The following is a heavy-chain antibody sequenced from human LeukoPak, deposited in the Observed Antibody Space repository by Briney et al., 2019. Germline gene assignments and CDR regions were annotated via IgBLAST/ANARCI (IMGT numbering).Heavy chain of an antibody. CDR2: ISGSGGGT. V-gene: IGHV3-23*01. CDR3: AKFFLATYLFDY. J-gene: IGHJ4*02. CDR1: GFTFSSYA. Sequence: GGSLRLSCAASGFTFSSYAMSWVRQAPGKGLEGVSAISGSGGGTYYADSVKGRSTISRDNSKNTLYLQMNSLRAEDTAVYYCAKFFLATYLFDYWGQGTLVTVSS. D-gene: IGHD1-26*01.